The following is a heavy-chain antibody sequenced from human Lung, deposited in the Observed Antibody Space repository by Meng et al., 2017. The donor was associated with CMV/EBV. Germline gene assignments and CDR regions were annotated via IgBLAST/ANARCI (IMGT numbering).Heavy chain of an antibody. CDR3: ARAAGDYSPFDS. J-gene: IGHJ4*02. Sequence: GQLVESGGGLVQPGRSLSLSCAASGFTFSNYAMHWVRQAPGKGLEWVAVISYDGSNKYHADSVKGRFTISRDNSKNTLYVQMNSLRAEDTAVYYCARAAGDYSPFDSWGQGTLVTVSS. CDR1: GFTFSNYA. D-gene: IGHD4-17*01. V-gene: IGHV3-30-3*01. CDR2: ISYDGSNK.